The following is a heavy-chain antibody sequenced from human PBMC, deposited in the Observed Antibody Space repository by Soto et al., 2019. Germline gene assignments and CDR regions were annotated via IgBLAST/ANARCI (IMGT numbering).Heavy chain of an antibody. CDR2: IRSKANSYAT. CDR3: NLLYYYDSSGYYYRDAFDI. D-gene: IGHD3-22*01. CDR1: GFTFSGSA. V-gene: IGHV3-73*01. J-gene: IGHJ3*02. Sequence: PGGSLRLSCAASGFTFSGSAMHWVRQASGKGLEWVGRIRSKANSYATAYAASVKGRFTISRDDSKNTAYLQMNSLKTEDMAVYYCNLLYYYDSSGYYYRDAFDIWGQGTMVTVSS.